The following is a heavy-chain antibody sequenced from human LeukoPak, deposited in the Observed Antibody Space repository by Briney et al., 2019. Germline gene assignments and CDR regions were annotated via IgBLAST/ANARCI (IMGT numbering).Heavy chain of an antibody. J-gene: IGHJ4*02. V-gene: IGHV6-1*01. D-gene: IGHD3-10*01. CDR3: ARGAVRGGTNFDY. Sequence: SQALSLTCAISGDSVSGSPAVWNWIRQSPSRGLEWLGRAYYRSKWYIDYAVSVKGRITITPDTSKNQFSLQLNSVTPEDTAVYYCARGAVRGGTNFDYWGQGTLVTVSS. CDR1: GDSVSGSPAV. CDR2: AYYRSKWYI.